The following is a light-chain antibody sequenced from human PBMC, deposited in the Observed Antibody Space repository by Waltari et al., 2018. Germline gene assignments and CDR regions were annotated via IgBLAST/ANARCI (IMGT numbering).Light chain of an antibody. CDR1: QNLLYSSNNKNY. Sequence: DIVMTQSPDSLSVSLGERATINCKSGQNLLYSSNNKNYLAWYQQKPGQPPKLLISWASTRKSGVPDRFSGSGSETDFTHTISNLQAEDVAVYYCQQYYTFPPTFGPGTKVDFK. CDR2: WAS. CDR3: QQYYTFPPT. J-gene: IGKJ3*01. V-gene: IGKV4-1*01.